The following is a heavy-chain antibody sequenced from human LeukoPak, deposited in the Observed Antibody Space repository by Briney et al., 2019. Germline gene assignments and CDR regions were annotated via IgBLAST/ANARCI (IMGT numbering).Heavy chain of an antibody. V-gene: IGHV1-18*01. CDR1: GYTFTSYG. D-gene: IGHD3-22*01. J-gene: IGHJ3*02. CDR2: ISVYNGNT. CDR3: ARRGWYDRKDAFDI. Sequence: GASVKVSCKASGYTFTSYGISWVRQAPGQGLEWMGWISVYNGNTNYAQKFQGRVTMTTDTSTSTAYMELRSLRSDDTAVYYCARRGWYDRKDAFDIWGQGTMVTVSS.